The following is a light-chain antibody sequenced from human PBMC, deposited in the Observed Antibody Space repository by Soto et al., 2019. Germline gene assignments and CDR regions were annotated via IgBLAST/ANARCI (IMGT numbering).Light chain of an antibody. CDR1: QSVRDN. J-gene: IGKJ2*01. Sequence: EIVMTHSPATLSVSPGERATLSCRASQSVRDNLAWYQQKPGQAPRLLIYGASTRATGIPARFSGSGSGTEFTLTINSLQSEDFALYFCQQSNNWPYTFGQGTNLEIK. CDR2: GAS. V-gene: IGKV3-15*01. CDR3: QQSNNWPYT.